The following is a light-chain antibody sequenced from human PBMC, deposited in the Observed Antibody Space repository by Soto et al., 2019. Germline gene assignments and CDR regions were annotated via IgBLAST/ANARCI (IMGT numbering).Light chain of an antibody. CDR3: QQRSTWPPYT. V-gene: IGKV3-11*01. J-gene: IGKJ2*01. Sequence: PGERATLSCRASQSVSSYLAWYQQKPGQAPRLLIYDASNRATGIPARFSGSGSGTDFTLTISSLEPEDFAVYYCQQRSTWPPYTFGQGTKLDIK. CDR1: QSVSSY. CDR2: DAS.